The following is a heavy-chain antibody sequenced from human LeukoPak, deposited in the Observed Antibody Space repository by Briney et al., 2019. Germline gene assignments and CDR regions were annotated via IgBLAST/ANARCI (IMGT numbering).Heavy chain of an antibody. V-gene: IGHV1-69*05. CDR3: ARGNSETYYYDSSGTGGFDP. D-gene: IGHD3-22*01. CDR1: GGTFISYA. CDR2: IIPIFGKA. J-gene: IGHJ5*02. Sequence: SVKVSCKASGGTFISYAISWVRQAPGQGLEWMGGIIPIFGKANYAQKFQGRVTITTDESTSTAYMELSSLRSEDTAVYYCARGNSETYYYDSSGTGGFDPWGQGTLVTVSS.